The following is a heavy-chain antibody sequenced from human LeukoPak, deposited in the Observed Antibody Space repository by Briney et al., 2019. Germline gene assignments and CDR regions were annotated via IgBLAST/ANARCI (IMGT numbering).Heavy chain of an antibody. J-gene: IGHJ5*02. CDR2: IHNSGGT. D-gene: IGHD6-6*01. V-gene: IGHV4-34*01. CDR3: ARVPTGSFRGWFDP. Sequence: PSETLSLTCAVYGGSPSGFYWSWIRQPPGKGLEWVGEIHNSGGTNYNPSLKSRVTIPIDTSKKQFSLKLSSVTAADTAVYYCARVPTGSFRGWFDPWGQGTLVTVSS. CDR1: GGSPSGFY.